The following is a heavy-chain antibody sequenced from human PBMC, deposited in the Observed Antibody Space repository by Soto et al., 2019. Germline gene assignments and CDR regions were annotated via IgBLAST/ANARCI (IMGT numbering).Heavy chain of an antibody. J-gene: IGHJ3*02. CDR1: GGSISSSSYY. CDR3: ARHYYDSSGYYIRGAFDI. CDR2: IYYSGST. D-gene: IGHD3-22*01. Sequence: QLQLQESGPGLVKPSETLSLTCTVSGGSISSSSYYWGWIRQPPGKGLEWIGSIYYSGSTYYNPSLKSRVTISVDTSKNQFSLKLSSVTAADTAVYYCARHYYDSSGYYIRGAFDIWGQGTMVTVSS. V-gene: IGHV4-39*01.